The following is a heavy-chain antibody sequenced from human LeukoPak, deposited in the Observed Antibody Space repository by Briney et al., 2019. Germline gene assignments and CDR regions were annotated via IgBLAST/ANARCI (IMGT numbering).Heavy chain of an antibody. CDR3: ASLTYYYGSGSYSPPELPDY. J-gene: IGHJ4*02. Sequence: SETLSLTCTVSGGSISSYYWSWIRQPPGKGLEWIGYIYYSGSTNYNPSLKSRVTISVDTSKNQFSLKLSSVTAADTAVYYCASLTYYYGSGSYSPPELPDYWGQGTLVTVSS. CDR2: IYYSGST. V-gene: IGHV4-59*01. CDR1: GGSISSYY. D-gene: IGHD3-10*01.